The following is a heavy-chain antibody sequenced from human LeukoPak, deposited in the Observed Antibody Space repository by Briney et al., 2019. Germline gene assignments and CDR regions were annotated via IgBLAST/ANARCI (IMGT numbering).Heavy chain of an antibody. J-gene: IGHJ4*02. CDR1: GYTFTGYY. CDR2: INPNSGGT. V-gene: IGHV1-2*02. CDR3: ASGYCSSTSCYMSGYYFDY. D-gene: IGHD2-2*02. Sequence: ASVKVSCKASGYTFTGYYMHWVRQAPGQGLEWMGWINPNSGGTNYAQKFQGRVTITADESTSTAYMELSSLRSEDTAVYYCASGYCSSTSCYMSGYYFDYWGQGTLVTVSS.